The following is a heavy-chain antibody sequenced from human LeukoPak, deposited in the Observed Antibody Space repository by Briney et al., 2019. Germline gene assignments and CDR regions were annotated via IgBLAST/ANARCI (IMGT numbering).Heavy chain of an antibody. CDR2: IFSDGSNA. J-gene: IGHJ4*02. V-gene: IGHV3-33*01. CDR3: ARDADTSGHFSFFDL. CDR1: GFTFRYYG. D-gene: IGHD3-22*01. Sequence: PGRSLRLSCAASGFTFRYYGMHWVRQVPGKGLAWVVGIFSDGSNAYYADSVKGQFTVSRDNSKSMLYLQMNSLRAEDTAIYYCARDADTSGHFSFFDLRGQGTLVTVSS.